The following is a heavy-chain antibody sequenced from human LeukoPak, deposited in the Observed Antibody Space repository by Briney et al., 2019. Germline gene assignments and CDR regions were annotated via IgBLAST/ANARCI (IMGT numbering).Heavy chain of an antibody. D-gene: IGHD1-26*01. CDR2: IIPIFGTA. J-gene: IGHJ3*02. CDR1: GGTFSSYA. V-gene: IGHV1-69*13. Sequence: SVKVSCKASGGTFSSYAINWVRQAPGQGLEWMGGIIPIFGTANYAQKFQGRVTITADESTSTAYMELSSLRSEDTAVYYCARDWSIVGAFDTFDIWGQGTMVTVSS. CDR3: ARDWSIVGAFDTFDI.